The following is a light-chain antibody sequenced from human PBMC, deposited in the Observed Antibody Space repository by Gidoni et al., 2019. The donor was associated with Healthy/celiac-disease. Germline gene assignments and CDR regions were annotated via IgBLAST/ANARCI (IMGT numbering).Light chain of an antibody. CDR2: DVS. V-gene: IGLV2-14*01. CDR3: SSYTSSSTIV. CDR1: SSDVGGYNY. J-gene: IGLJ1*01. Sequence: QSALTQPASVSGSPGQSIIISCTGTSSDVGGYNYVSWSQQHPGKAPKLMIYDVSNRPSGVSNRFSGSKSDNTASLTISGLQAEDEADYYCSSYTSSSTIVFGTGTKVTVL.